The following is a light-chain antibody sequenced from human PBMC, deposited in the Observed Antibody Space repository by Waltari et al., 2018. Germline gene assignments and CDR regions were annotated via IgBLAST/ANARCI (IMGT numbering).Light chain of an antibody. J-gene: IGKJ4*01. V-gene: IGKV1-39*01. CDR2: RAS. Sequence: DIQMTQSPSSLSASVGDRVTITCRASQSITTYLNWYQQKPGKAPNLLIYRASTWQSGAPSRFSGSGYGTDFTLTISSLQPEDFATYYCQQSYTTPLTFGGGTRVEIK. CDR1: QSITTY. CDR3: QQSYTTPLT.